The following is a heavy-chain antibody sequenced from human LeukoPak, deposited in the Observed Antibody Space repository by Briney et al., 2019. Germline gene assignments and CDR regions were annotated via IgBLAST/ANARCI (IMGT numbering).Heavy chain of an antibody. V-gene: IGHV4-34*01. Sequence: GSLRLSCAPSGFTFSSYSMNWVRQAPGKGLEWIVEINHSGSTNYNPSLKSRVTISVDTSKNQFSLKLRSVTAADTAVYYCARGRRITIFGLVITGDWFDPWGQGTLVTV. D-gene: IGHD3-3*01. J-gene: IGHJ5*02. CDR2: INHSGST. CDR3: ARGRRITIFGLVITGDWFDP. CDR1: GFTFSSYS.